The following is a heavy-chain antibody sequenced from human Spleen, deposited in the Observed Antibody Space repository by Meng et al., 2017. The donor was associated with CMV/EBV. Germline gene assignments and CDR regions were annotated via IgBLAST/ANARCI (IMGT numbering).Heavy chain of an antibody. J-gene: IGHJ4*02. Sequence: GESLKISCKGSGYSFTSYWIGWVRQMPGKGLEWMGIIYPGDSDTRYSPSFLGHVTISAAKSINTAYLQWNSLKASDTAIYYCARCGTGTTGEFDYWGQGTLVTVSS. V-gene: IGHV5-51*01. CDR1: GYSFTSYW. CDR2: IYPGDSDT. CDR3: ARCGTGTTGEFDY. D-gene: IGHD1-7*01.